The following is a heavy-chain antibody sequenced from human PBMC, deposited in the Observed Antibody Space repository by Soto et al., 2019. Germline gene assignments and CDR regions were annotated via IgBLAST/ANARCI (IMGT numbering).Heavy chain of an antibody. CDR2: ISGSGGST. CDR3: AKDQAAMVTPDAFDI. CDR1: GFTFSSYA. D-gene: IGHD5-18*01. Sequence: GRSLRLSCAASGFTFSSYAMSWVRQAPGKGLEWVSAISGSGGSTYYADSVKGRFTISRDNSKNTLYLQMNSLRAEDTAVYYCAKDQAAMVTPDAFDIWGQGTMVTVSS. V-gene: IGHV3-23*01. J-gene: IGHJ3*02.